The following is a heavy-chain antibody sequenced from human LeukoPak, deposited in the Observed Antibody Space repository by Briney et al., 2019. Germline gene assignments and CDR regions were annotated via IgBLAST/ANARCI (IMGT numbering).Heavy chain of an antibody. CDR3: AREAVLLWFGESHGMDV. V-gene: IGHV3-33*08. Sequence: GGSLRLSCAASGFTFSSYAMSWVRQAPGKGLEWVAVIWYDGSNKYYADSVKGRFTISRDNSKNTLYLQMNSLRAEDTAVYYCAREAVLLWFGESHGMDVWGQGTTVTVSS. CDR1: GFTFSSYA. D-gene: IGHD3-10*01. J-gene: IGHJ6*02. CDR2: IWYDGSNK.